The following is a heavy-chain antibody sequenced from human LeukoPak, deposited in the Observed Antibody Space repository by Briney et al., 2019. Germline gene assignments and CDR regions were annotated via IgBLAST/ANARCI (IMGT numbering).Heavy chain of an antibody. D-gene: IGHD6-19*01. CDR3: ARYYSSGWYAYYYYYMDV. Sequence: GGSLRLSCAASGFTFSSYGMHWVRQAPGKGLEWVANIKQDGSEKYYVDSVKGRFTISRDNAKNSLYLQMNSLRAEDTAVYYCARYYSSGWYAYYYYYMDVWGKGTTVTVSS. CDR1: GFTFSSYG. V-gene: IGHV3-7*01. CDR2: IKQDGSEK. J-gene: IGHJ6*03.